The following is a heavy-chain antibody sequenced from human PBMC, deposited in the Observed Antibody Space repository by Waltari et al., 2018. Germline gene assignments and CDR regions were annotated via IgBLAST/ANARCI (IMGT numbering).Heavy chain of an antibody. J-gene: IGHJ6*02. Sequence: EVQLVESGGGLVQPGGSLRLSCAASGFTFSSYEMTWVRQAPGKGREWVSYISSSGSTIYYADSVKGRFTSSRDNAKNSLYLQMNSLRAEDTAVYYCARDGVGELLPHYYYYYGMDVWGQGTTVTVSS. V-gene: IGHV3-48*03. CDR1: GFTFSSYE. CDR2: ISSSGSTI. CDR3: ARDGVGELLPHYYYYYGMDV. D-gene: IGHD3-10*01.